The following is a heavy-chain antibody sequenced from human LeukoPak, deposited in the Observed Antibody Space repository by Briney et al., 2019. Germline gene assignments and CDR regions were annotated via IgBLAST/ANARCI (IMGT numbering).Heavy chain of an antibody. CDR3: TTRDGYNHFDY. CDR1: GFTFTNAC. Sequence: GGSLRLSCAASGFTFTNACMSWVRQAPGKGLEWVGRIKSKTDGGTTDYAAPVKGRFTISRDDSKNTLYLQMNSLKTEDTAVYYCTTRDGYNHFDYWGQGTLVTVSS. D-gene: IGHD5-24*01. V-gene: IGHV3-15*01. CDR2: IKSKTDGGTT. J-gene: IGHJ4*02.